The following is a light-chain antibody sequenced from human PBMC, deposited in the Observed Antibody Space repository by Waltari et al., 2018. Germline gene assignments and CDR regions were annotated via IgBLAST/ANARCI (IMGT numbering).Light chain of an antibody. CDR2: WVS. J-gene: IGKJ5*01. Sequence: DIVMTQSPDSLAVSVGESATINCRSSQSVLHSSNKKNYLVWYQKKVGQPPKVLIYWVSTRESGVPHRFSGSGSGTDFTLTISSLQAEDVALYYCQQYFNTPFTFGQGTRLEIK. V-gene: IGKV4-1*01. CDR3: QQYFNTPFT. CDR1: QSVLHSSNKKNY.